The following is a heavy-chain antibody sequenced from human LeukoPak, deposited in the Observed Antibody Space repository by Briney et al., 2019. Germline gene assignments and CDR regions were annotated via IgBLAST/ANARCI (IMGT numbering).Heavy chain of an antibody. CDR1: GYTFTDYY. CDR2: VDPEDGET. CDR3: AAVAGTFDY. J-gene: IGHJ4*02. D-gene: IGHD6-19*01. V-gene: IGHV1-69-2*01. Sequence: VASVKVSCKVSGYTFTDYYMHWVQQAPGKGLEWMGLVDPEDGETIYAEKFQGRVTITADTSTDTAYMELSSLRSEDTAVYYCAAVAGTFDYWGQGTLVTVSS.